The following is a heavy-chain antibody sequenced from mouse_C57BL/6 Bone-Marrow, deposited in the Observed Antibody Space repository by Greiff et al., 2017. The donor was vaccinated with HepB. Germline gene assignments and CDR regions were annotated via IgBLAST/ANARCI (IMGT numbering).Heavy chain of an antibody. CDR1: GFTFSDFY. D-gene: IGHD2-1*01. J-gene: IGHJ2*01. CDR3: ARGFLLYFDY. CDR2: SRNKANDYTT. V-gene: IGHV7-1*01. Sequence: EVQGVESGGGLVQSGRSLRLSCATSGFTFSDFYMEWVRQAPGKGLEWIAASRNKANDYTTEYSASVKGRFIVSRDTSQSILYLQMNALRAEDTAIYYCARGFLLYFDYWGQGTTLTVSS.